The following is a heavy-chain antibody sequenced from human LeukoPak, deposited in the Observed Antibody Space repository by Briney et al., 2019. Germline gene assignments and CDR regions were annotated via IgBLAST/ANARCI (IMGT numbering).Heavy chain of an antibody. V-gene: IGHV4-61*02. Sequence: SETLSLTCTVSGGSISSGSYYWSWIRQPAGKGLEWIGRIYTSGSTNYNPSLKSRVTISVDTSKNQFSLKLSSVTAADTAVYYCARYCSSTSCYTWGGFDYWGQGTLVTVSS. D-gene: IGHD2-2*02. J-gene: IGHJ4*02. CDR2: IYTSGST. CDR3: ARYCSSTSCYTWGGFDY. CDR1: GGSISSGSYY.